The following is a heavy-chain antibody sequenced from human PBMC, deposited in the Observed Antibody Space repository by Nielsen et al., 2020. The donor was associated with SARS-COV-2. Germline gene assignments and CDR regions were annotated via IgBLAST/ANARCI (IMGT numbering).Heavy chain of an antibody. V-gene: IGHV3-33*05. J-gene: IGHJ4*02. D-gene: IGHD6-13*01. CDR1: GFTFSSYG. Sequence: GESLKISCAASGFTFSSYGMHWVRQAPGKGLEWVAVISYDGSNKYYADSVKGRFTISRDNSKNSLYLQMNSLRAEDTAVYYCASLGSSSWTFDYWGQGTLVTVSS. CDR2: ISYDGSNK. CDR3: ASLGSSSWTFDY.